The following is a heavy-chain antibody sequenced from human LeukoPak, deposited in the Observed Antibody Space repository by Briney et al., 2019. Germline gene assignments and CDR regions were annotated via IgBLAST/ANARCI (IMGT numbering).Heavy chain of an antibody. D-gene: IGHD2-21*01. CDR2: ISAYNGNT. CDR1: GYTFTSYG. Sequence: ASVKVPCKASGYTFTSYGISWVRQAPGQGLEWMGWISAYNGNTNYAQKLQGRVTMTTDTSTSTAYMELRSLRSDDTAVYYCARVGPIAYCGGDCYDYWGQGTLVTVSS. V-gene: IGHV1-18*01. J-gene: IGHJ4*02. CDR3: ARVGPIAYCGGDCYDY.